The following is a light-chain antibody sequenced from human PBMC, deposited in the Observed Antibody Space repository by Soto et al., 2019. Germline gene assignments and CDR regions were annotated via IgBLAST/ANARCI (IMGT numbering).Light chain of an antibody. Sequence: IQLTQSPSSLSASVGDTVTITCRASQKISTYLNWYQHKPGKAPNLLIQAASSLLSGVPSRFSGSGSETDFTLTIRSLRPEDLATYYCQQSYRTPYTFXQGTKVDIK. CDR2: AAS. CDR1: QKISTY. J-gene: IGKJ2*01. CDR3: QQSYRTPYT. V-gene: IGKV1-39*01.